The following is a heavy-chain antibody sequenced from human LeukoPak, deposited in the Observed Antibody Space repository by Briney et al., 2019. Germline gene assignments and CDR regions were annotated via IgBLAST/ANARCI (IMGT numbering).Heavy chain of an antibody. CDR2: IYSGGST. J-gene: IGHJ6*03. Sequence: GGSLRLSCAASGFIVSSNYMSWVRQAPGKGLEWVSVIYSGGSTYYADSVKGRFTISRDNSKNTLYLQMNSLRGEDTAVYYCARVAAIYYYYYMDVWGKGTTVTVSS. CDR1: GFIVSSNY. D-gene: IGHD2-15*01. CDR3: ARVAAIYYYYYMDV. V-gene: IGHV3-66*02.